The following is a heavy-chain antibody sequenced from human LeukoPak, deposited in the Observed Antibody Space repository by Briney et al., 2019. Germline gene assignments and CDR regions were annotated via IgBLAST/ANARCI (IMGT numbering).Heavy chain of an antibody. CDR3: ARVMGNYASDY. D-gene: IGHD1-7*01. Sequence: IPGGSLRLSCAASGFSFSDYYMSWIRQAPGKGLKWVSYISSSGDTMFYSDSVKGRFTISRDNGKKSLFLEINSLRAEDAAIYYCARVMGNYASDYWGQGALVTVSS. CDR2: ISSSGDTM. CDR1: GFSFSDYY. V-gene: IGHV3-11*04. J-gene: IGHJ4*02.